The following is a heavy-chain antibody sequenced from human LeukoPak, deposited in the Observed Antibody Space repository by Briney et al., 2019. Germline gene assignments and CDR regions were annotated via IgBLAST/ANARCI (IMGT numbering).Heavy chain of an antibody. Sequence: GASVKVSCKASGYTFTSYGISWVRQAPGQGLEWMGWISAYNGNTNYAQKFQGRVTMTRDTSTSTVYMELSSLRSEDTAVYYCARVGYGGNPTFDYWGQGTLVTVSS. J-gene: IGHJ4*02. CDR3: ARVGYGGNPTFDY. D-gene: IGHD4-23*01. V-gene: IGHV1-18*01. CDR1: GYTFTSYG. CDR2: ISAYNGNT.